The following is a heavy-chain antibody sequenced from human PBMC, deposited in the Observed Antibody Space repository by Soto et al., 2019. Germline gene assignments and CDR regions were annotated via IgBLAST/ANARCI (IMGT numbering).Heavy chain of an antibody. CDR1: GYTFSGYY. D-gene: IGHD1-26*01. CDR2: INPKSGGI. CDR3: ARVWVGASVDGLDV. Sequence: QPQLVQSGVEVKRTGASVKVSCKASGYTFSGYYMYWVRQSPGQGLEWMGWINPKSGGINYAQKFQDRVTLTRDTSIGTAYMELSRLRSDDTAVYYCARVWVGASVDGLDVWGQGTTVTVSS. V-gene: IGHV1-2*02. J-gene: IGHJ6*02.